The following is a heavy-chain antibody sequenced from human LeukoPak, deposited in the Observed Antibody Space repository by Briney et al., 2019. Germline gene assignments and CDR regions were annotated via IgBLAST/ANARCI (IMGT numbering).Heavy chain of an antibody. CDR2: ISAYNGNT. J-gene: IGHJ4*02. CDR1: GYTFTSYG. CDR3: ARGLGYCSSTSCHTPFDY. Sequence: ASVKVSCKASGYTFTSYGISWVRQAPGQGLEWMGWISAYNGNTNYAQKLQGRVTMTTDTSTSTAYMELRSLRSDDTAVYYCARGLGYCSSTSCHTPFDYWGQGTLVTVSS. D-gene: IGHD2-2*02. V-gene: IGHV1-18*01.